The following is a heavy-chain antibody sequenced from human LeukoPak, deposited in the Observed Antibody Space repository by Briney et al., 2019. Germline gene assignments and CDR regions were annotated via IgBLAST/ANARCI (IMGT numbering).Heavy chain of an antibody. V-gene: IGHV4-39*01. Sequence: PSETLSLTCTVSGGSISSTSYYCGWIRQPPGKGLEWIGSIHYSGTTNYNPSLKSRVTISVDTSKNQFSLRLSSVTAADTGVYYCARYIVRDYKKACDYWGQGTLVTVSS. CDR3: ARYIVRDYKKACDY. CDR2: IHYSGTT. J-gene: IGHJ4*02. D-gene: IGHD4-11*01. CDR1: GGSISSTSYY.